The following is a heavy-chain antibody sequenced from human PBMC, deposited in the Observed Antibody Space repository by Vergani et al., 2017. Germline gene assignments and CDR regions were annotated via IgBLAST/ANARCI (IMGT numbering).Heavy chain of an antibody. D-gene: IGHD2-15*01. CDR2: IYSGGSST. V-gene: IGHV3-23*03. J-gene: IGHJ6*02. CDR3: ARDKWSSTGMDV. CDR1: GFTFSSYA. Sequence: EVQLLESGGGLVQPGGSLRLSCAASGFTFSSYAMSWVRQAPGKGLEWVSVIYSGGSSTYYADSVKGRFTISRDNSKNTLYLQMNSLRAEDTAVYYCARDKWSSTGMDVWGQGTTVTVSS.